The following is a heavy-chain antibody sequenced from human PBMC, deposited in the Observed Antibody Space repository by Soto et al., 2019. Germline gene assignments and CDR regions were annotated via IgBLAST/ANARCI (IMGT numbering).Heavy chain of an antibody. V-gene: IGHV3-53*01. CDR2: IYSGGST. J-gene: IGHJ6*02. CDR1: GFTVSSNY. CDR3: ARAALTYSSSFYYYYGKEV. Sequence: GGSLRLSCAASGFTVSSNYMSWVRQAPGKGLEWVSVIYSGGSTYYADSVKGRFTISRDNSKNTLYLQMNSLRAEDTAVYYCARAALTYSSSFYYYYGKEVWGQGTTVTVSS. D-gene: IGHD6-6*01.